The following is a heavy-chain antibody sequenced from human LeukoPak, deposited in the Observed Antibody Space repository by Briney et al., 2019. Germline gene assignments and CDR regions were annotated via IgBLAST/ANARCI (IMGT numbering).Heavy chain of an antibody. J-gene: IGHJ5*02. V-gene: IGHV4-39*01. D-gene: IGHD2-2*01. CDR2: IFYSGST. Sequence: SETLSLTCTVSGDSISSSSYYWGWIRQPPGKGLEWIGTIFYSGSTYYNLSLKSRVTISVDTSKNQFSLKLSSVTAADTAVYYCARRSTSCYADPWGQGTLVTVSS. CDR3: ARRSTSCYADP. CDR1: GDSISSSSYY.